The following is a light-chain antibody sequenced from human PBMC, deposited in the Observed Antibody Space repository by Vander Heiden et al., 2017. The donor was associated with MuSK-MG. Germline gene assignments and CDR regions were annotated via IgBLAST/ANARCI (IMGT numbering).Light chain of an antibody. Sequence: EIVLTQSPGTLSLSPGERATLSCRASQSVSSSYLAWYQQKPGQAPRLLIYGASSRATGITDRFSGSRYGTHFTLTISRLDPEDFAVYYCQQYGSEPPSITFGQGTRLEIK. CDR3: QQYGSEPPSIT. V-gene: IGKV3-20*01. J-gene: IGKJ5*01. CDR1: QSVSSSY. CDR2: GAS.